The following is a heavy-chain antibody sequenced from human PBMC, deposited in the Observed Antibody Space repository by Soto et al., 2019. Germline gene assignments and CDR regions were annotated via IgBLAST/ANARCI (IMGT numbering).Heavy chain of an antibody. V-gene: IGHV3-15*07. D-gene: IGHD1-26*01. CDR2: IRSYPADGTT. CDR1: GLSFVDAC. J-gene: IGHJ4*02. Sequence: EVQVVESGGVLVKPGGSLRLSCAASGLSFVDACMNWVRQSPGNGLEWVGRIRSYPADGTTDYATLVKGRFRISRDYSKITVDLQMSSLKADYRGVYYCSAELHGGYRIFFDDGRQGALVNGSS. CDR3: SAELHGGYRIFFDD.